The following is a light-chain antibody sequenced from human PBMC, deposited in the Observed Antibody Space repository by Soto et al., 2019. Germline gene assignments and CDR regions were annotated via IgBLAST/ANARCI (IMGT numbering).Light chain of an antibody. J-gene: IGLJ1*01. CDR2: DVS. V-gene: IGLV2-14*01. CDR1: SSDVGRYNF. Sequence: QSVLTQPASGYGSPGQSITISCTGTSSDVGRYNFVSWYQQHPGKAPKLLIYDVSNRPSGVSNRFSGSKSGNTASLTISGLQAEDEADYYCSSYTSITTDVFGTGTKVTVL. CDR3: SSYTSITTDV.